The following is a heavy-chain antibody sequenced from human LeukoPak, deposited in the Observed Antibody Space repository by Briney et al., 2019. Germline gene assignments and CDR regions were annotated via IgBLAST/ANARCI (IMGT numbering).Heavy chain of an antibody. J-gene: IGHJ4*02. CDR3: ARDRYYDRSGYWSLDY. CDR2: ISSSSSYI. V-gene: IGHV3-21*01. Sequence: KSGGSLRLSCAASGFTFSSYSMNWVRQAPGKGLEWVSSISSSSSYIYYADSVKGRFTISRDNAKNSLYLQMNSLRAEDTAVYYCARDRYYDRSGYWSLDYWGQGTLVTVSS. CDR1: GFTFSSYS. D-gene: IGHD3-22*01.